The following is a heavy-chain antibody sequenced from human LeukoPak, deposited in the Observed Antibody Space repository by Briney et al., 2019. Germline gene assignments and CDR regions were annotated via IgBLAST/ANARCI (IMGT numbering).Heavy chain of an antibody. CDR3: AKDNRIVGATGDFDY. Sequence: GASLRLSCAASGFTFSSYAMSRVRQAPGKGLEWVSAISGSGGSTYYADSVKGRFTISRDNSKNTLYLQMNSLRAEDTAVYYCAKDNRIVGATGDFDYWGQGTLVTVSS. CDR1: GFTFSSYA. V-gene: IGHV3-23*01. J-gene: IGHJ4*02. CDR2: ISGSGGST. D-gene: IGHD1-26*01.